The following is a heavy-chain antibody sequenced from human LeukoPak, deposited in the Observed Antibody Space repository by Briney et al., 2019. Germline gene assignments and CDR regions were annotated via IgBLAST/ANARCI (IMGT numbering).Heavy chain of an antibody. V-gene: IGHV3-21*01. CDR3: AREDYYESGTDDY. D-gene: IGHD3-10*01. CDR1: GFTFSTYS. J-gene: IGHJ4*02. Sequence: GGSLRLSCAASGFTFSTYSMNWVRQAPGKGLEWVSSITASSSYAYYADSVKGRFTTSRDNTKNSLYLQMNSLRAEDTGIYYCAREDYYESGTDDYWGQGTLVTVFS. CDR2: ITASSSYA.